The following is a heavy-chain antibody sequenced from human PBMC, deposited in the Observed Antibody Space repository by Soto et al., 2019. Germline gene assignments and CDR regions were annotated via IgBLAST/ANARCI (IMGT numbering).Heavy chain of an antibody. D-gene: IGHD3-10*01. J-gene: IGHJ5*02. CDR1: GFTFSSYS. V-gene: IGHV3-48*01. CDR2: ISSSSSTI. Sequence: GGSLRLSCAASGFTFSSYSMNWVRQAPGKGLEWVSYISSSSSTIYYADSVKGRFTISRDNAKNSLYLQMNSLRAEDTAVYYCARDGDYYGSGTNWFDPWGQGTLVTVSS. CDR3: ARDGDYYGSGTNWFDP.